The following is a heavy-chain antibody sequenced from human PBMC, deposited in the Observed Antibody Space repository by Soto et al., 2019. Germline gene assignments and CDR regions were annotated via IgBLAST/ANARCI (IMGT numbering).Heavy chain of an antibody. CDR1: GYTFTGHY. V-gene: IGHV1-2*02. Sequence: QVQLVQSGAEVKKPGASVKVSCKASGYTFTGHYIHWVRQAPEPGPGWEGEIGPESGATRYAQKFQGRVTMTMDMSITTVYMELSNLSPDVTAVYYCGRGRSGQIVVFYWGQGTPVTVSS. CDR2: IGPESGAT. D-gene: IGHD5-12*01. CDR3: GRGRSGQIVVFY. J-gene: IGHJ4*02.